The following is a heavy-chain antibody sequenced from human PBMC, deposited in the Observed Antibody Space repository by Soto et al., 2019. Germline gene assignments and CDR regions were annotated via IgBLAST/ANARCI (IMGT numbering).Heavy chain of an antibody. Sequence: WASVKVSCKASGYAFTSYHLHWLRQAPGKGPEWMGIIKPGGGSTSYAHQFRGRLTMTRDTSTSTVYMEMSSLRSDDTAVYYCARAGGMVRGVIITPTHVSPFDYRAQRTPVTVSS. V-gene: IGHV1-46*01. CDR2: IKPGGGST. CDR1: GYAFTSYH. J-gene: IGHJ4*02. D-gene: IGHD3-10*01. CDR3: ARAGGMVRGVIITPTHVSPFDY.